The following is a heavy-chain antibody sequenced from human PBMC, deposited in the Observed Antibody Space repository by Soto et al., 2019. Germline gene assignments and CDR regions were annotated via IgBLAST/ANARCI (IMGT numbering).Heavy chain of an antibody. Sequence: GRSLRLSCVTSAFTFSSHSLHWVRQAPVKGLEWVAVISYDGGNTYYADSVKGRFTISRDNSKNTLYLQMNSMRAEDTAVYYCARDRTSGSYWRYFDYWGQGTLVTVSS. CDR2: ISYDGGNT. D-gene: IGHD1-26*01. CDR3: ARDRTSGSYWRYFDY. CDR1: AFTFSSHS. V-gene: IGHV3-30*04. J-gene: IGHJ4*02.